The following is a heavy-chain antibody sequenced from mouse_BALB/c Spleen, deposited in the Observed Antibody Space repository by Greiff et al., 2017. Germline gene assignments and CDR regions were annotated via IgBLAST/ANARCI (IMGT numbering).Heavy chain of an antibody. CDR3: ARRRHYAMDY. CDR2: ISYSGST. J-gene: IGHJ4*01. Sequence: EVQLVESGPSLVKPSQTLSLTCSVSGFSITSGYWNWVRKFPGNKLEYMGYISYSGSTYYNPSLKSRISITRDTSKNQYYLQLNSVTTDDTATYYYARRRHYAMDYWGQGTSVTVSS. V-gene: IGHV3-8*02. CDR1: GFSITSGY.